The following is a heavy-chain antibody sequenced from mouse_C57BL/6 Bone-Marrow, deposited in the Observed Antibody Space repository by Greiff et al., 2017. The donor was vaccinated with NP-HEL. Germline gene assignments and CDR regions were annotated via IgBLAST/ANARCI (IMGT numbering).Heavy chain of an antibody. V-gene: IGHV1-72*01. CDR1: GYTFTSYW. Sequence: QVQLQQPGAELVKPGASVKLSCTASGYTFTSYWLHWVKQRPGRGLAWIGRLDPNSGGTKYNEKFKSTDTLTVDKPASTTYMQLSSLTSEDSAVYYCARGRGTGYWGQGTTLTVSS. J-gene: IGHJ2*01. CDR2: LDPNSGGT. CDR3: ARGRGTGY.